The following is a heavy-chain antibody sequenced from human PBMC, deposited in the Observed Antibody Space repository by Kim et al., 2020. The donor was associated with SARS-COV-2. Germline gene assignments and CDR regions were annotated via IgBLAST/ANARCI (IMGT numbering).Heavy chain of an antibody. Sequence: SLRLSCAGSGFTFDDYAIHWVRQAPGKGLEWVSGISWNSGIIAYADSVKGRFTISRDNAKKSLNLQMNSLRPEDTALYYCAKGRGYSLVSAFDYWGQG. CDR3: AKGRGYSLVSAFDY. J-gene: IGHJ4*02. V-gene: IGHV3-9*01. CDR2: ISWNSGII. CDR1: GFTFDDYA. D-gene: IGHD2-2*03.